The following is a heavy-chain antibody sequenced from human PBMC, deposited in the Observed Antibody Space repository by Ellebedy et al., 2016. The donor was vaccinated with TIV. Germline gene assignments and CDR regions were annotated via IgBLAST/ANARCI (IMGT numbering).Heavy chain of an antibody. CDR3: ANGGASSKYFDH. Sequence: MPSETLSLTCTVSGGSISSYYWSWIRQPPGKGLEWIAFIHYNGNTNYNPSLKSRVTISVDTSKNQFSLKLNSVTAADTAMYYCANGGASSKYFDHWGQGTLVTVSS. V-gene: IGHV4-59*01. D-gene: IGHD3-16*01. CDR2: IHYNGNT. CDR1: GGSISSYY. J-gene: IGHJ4*02.